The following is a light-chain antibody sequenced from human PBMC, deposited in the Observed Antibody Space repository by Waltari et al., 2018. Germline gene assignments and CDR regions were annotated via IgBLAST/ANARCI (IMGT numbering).Light chain of an antibody. CDR1: QSISSW. J-gene: IGKJ1*01. V-gene: IGKV1-5*03. CDR2: KAS. CDR3: QDYSSFWT. Sequence: DIQMTQSPSTLSASVGDRVTITCRASQSISSWLAWYQQKPGKAPKLLIYKASNLESWVPSRLSGRGSGTEFTLTISSLQPDDFATYDCQDYSSFWTFGQGTKVEIK.